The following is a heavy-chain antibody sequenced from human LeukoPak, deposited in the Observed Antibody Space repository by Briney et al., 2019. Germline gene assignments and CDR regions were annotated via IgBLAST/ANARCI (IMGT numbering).Heavy chain of an antibody. J-gene: IGHJ3*02. CDR1: GYTFTDYY. CDR2: VDPEDGET. D-gene: IGHD3-22*01. V-gene: IGHV1-69-2*01. Sequence: ASVKVSCKVSGYTFTDYYMHWVRQAPGKGLEWMGLVDPEDGETIYAEKFQGRVTITADTSTDTAYMELGSLRSEDTAVYYCATDRRSSGYYGAFDIWGQGTMVTVSS. CDR3: ATDRRSSGYYGAFDI.